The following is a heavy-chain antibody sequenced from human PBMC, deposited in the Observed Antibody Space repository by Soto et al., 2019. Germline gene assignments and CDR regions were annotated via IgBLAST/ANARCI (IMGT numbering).Heavy chain of an antibody. Sequence: EVQLVESGGGLVQPGGSLRLSCAVSGSTFSDHYMDWVRQAPGKGLEWVGHIRNKANSYTTEYAASVRGRFTISRDDSKNSLYLHMNSLKTEDTAVYYCATGSGADYPFDIWGQGTMVTVSS. CDR2: IRNKANSYTT. CDR1: GSTFSDHY. CDR3: ATGSGADYPFDI. D-gene: IGHD3-3*01. V-gene: IGHV3-72*01. J-gene: IGHJ3*02.